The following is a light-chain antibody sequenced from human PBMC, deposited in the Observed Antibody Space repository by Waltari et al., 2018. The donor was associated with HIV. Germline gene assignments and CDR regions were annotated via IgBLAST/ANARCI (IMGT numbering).Light chain of an antibody. J-gene: IGLJ3*02. CDR2: MDT. Sequence: NLMLTQPRSVSASPGQTVTISCTRSRRSLASDYLQWSQQRPGSAPTTVIYMDTQRPSGVPDRFSGSIDSSSNSASLTISGLKTEDEADYYCQSHDSSNHWVFGGGTKLTVL. V-gene: IGLV6-57*03. CDR1: RRSLASDY. CDR3: QSHDSSNHWV.